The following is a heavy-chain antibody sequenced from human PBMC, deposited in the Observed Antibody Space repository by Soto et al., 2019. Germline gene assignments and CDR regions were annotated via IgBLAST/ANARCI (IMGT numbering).Heavy chain of an antibody. CDR3: ARDPGWAAAGTNVWFDP. CDR2: IYYSGSS. CDR1: GGSISSGGDY. V-gene: IGHV4-31*03. D-gene: IGHD6-13*01. J-gene: IGHJ5*02. Sequence: SETLSLTCTVSGGSISSGGDYWSWIRQHPGKGLEWIGHIYYSGSSYYNPSLKSRVSMSVDTSKNQFSLKLSSVTAADTAVYYCARDPGWAAAGTNVWFDPWGQGTLVTVS.